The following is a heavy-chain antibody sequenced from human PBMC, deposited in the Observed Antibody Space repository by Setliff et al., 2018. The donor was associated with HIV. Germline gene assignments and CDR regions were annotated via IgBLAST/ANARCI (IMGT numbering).Heavy chain of an antibody. CDR3: ARGRISGNEAY. J-gene: IGHJ4*02. V-gene: IGHV1-2*02. Sequence: ASVKVSCKASGYTFTDYYMHWVRQAPGQGLEWMGWIHPSSGGTNYAQKFQGRVTMTRDTSISTAYMELSSLTSEDTAVYYCARGRISGNEAYWGQGTLVTVSS. D-gene: IGHD1-20*01. CDR1: GYTFTDYY. CDR2: IHPSSGGT.